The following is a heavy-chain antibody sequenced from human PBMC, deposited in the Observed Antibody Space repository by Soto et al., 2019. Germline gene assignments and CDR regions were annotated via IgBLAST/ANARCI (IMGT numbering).Heavy chain of an antibody. Sequence: ASVKVSCKTSGYTFTNYDINWVRQAAGQGLEWMGWINPDSDNTGYAQKFQGRVTMTRDTSISTAYMELNSLRSEDTAVYYCARGRRYCTTTSCYPPALFPYGMDVWGQGTTVTVSS. CDR2: INPDSDNT. CDR1: GYTFTNYD. V-gene: IGHV1-8*01. CDR3: ARGRRYCTTTSCYPPALFPYGMDV. D-gene: IGHD2-2*01. J-gene: IGHJ6*02.